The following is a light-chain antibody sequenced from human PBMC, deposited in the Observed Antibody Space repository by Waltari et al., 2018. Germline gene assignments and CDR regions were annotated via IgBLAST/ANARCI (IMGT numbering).Light chain of an antibody. CDR2: EDP. J-gene: IGLJ3*02. CDR1: SSDIGNYNL. Sequence: QSALTQPASVSGSPGQSITVSCNGSSSDIGNYNLVSWYQQHPGNVPKLLIYEDPKRPSGVADRLSASKSGNTASLTISGLQAEDEADYYCLSYAGSITFLFGGGTKLTVL. V-gene: IGLV2-23*01. CDR3: LSYAGSITFL.